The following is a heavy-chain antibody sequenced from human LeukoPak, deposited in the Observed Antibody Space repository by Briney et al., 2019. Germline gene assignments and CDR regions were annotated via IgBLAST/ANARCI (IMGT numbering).Heavy chain of an antibody. D-gene: IGHD2-15*01. Sequence: GGSLRLSCAASGFTVSSNYMSWVRQAPGKGLEWVSVIYSGGSTYYADSVKGRFTISRDNSKNTLYLQMNSLRAEDTAVYYCARDYCSGGSCYLDYWDQGTLVTVSS. CDR3: ARDYCSGGSCYLDY. V-gene: IGHV3-53*01. CDR1: GFTVSSNY. CDR2: IYSGGST. J-gene: IGHJ4*02.